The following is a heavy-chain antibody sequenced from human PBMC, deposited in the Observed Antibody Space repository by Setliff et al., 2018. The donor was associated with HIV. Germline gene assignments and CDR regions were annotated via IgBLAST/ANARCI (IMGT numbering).Heavy chain of an antibody. CDR3: ARGDYYGSGNYPPPYYFDY. CDR2: IIPIFGTP. D-gene: IGHD3-10*01. CDR1: GDTFSSYV. J-gene: IGHJ4*02. Sequence: PVKVSCKASGDTFSSYVISWVRQAPGQGLEWMGGIIPIFGTPNYAQRFQGRVTITTDESTSTAYMDLSSLRSEDTAVYYCARGDYYGSGNYPPPYYFDYWGQGTLVTVSS. V-gene: IGHV1-69*05.